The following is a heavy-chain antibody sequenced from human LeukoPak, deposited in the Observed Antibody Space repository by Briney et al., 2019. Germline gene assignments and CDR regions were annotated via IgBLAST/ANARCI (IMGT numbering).Heavy chain of an antibody. V-gene: IGHV1-2*02. J-gene: IGHJ6*02. CDR3: ARTGCCSGGSCYPYYYGMDV. D-gene: IGHD2-15*01. CDR1: GYTFTGYY. Sequence: GASVKVSCKASGYTFTGYYMQWVRQAPGQGLEWMGWINPNSGVTNYAQKFQGRVTMTRDTSISTAYMELSRLRSDDTAIYYCARTGCCSGGSCYPYYYGMDVWGQGTTVTVSS. CDR2: INPNSGVT.